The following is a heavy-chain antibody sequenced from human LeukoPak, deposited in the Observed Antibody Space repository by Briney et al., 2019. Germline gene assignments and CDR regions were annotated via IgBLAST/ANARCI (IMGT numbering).Heavy chain of an antibody. V-gene: IGHV3-48*03. CDR3: ARGSRDGYFWFDP. CDR1: GFTFSSYE. CDR2: ISSSGSTI. Sequence: GGSLRLSCAASGFTFSSYEMNWVRQAPGKGVEWVSYISSSGSTIYYADSVKGRFTISRDNAKNSLYLQMNSLRAEDTAVYYCARGSRDGYFWFDPWGQGTLVTVSS. D-gene: IGHD5-24*01. J-gene: IGHJ5*02.